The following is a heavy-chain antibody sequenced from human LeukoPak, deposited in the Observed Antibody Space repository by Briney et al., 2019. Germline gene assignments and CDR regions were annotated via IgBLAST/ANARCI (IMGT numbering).Heavy chain of an antibody. CDR2: FSPYSSDT. J-gene: IGHJ5*02. D-gene: IGHD3-10*01. Sequence: GASVKVSCKASGYTFPNFAISWVRQAPGQGLEWMGWFSPYSSDTNYAQKIQGRVTMTTDTSTSTAYMELRSLRSDDTAVYYCARGLFFFGSGKSDWFDPWGQGTLVTVSS. V-gene: IGHV1-18*01. CDR1: GYTFPNFA. CDR3: ARGLFFFGSGKSDWFDP.